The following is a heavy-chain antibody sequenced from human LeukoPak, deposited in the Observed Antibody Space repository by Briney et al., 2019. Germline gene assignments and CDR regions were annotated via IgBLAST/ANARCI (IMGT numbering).Heavy chain of an antibody. CDR2: ISYSGYT. Sequence: SETLSLTCNVSGGSIRSYYWSWIRQPPGEGLEWIGFISYSGYTNYNPSLKNRVTISVDTSKNQFSLKLSSVTAADTAVYHCAREVPDSIGYYFDYWGQGTLVTVPS. CDR3: AREVPDSIGYYFDY. V-gene: IGHV4-59*01. J-gene: IGHJ4*02. CDR1: GGSIRSYY. D-gene: IGHD3-22*01.